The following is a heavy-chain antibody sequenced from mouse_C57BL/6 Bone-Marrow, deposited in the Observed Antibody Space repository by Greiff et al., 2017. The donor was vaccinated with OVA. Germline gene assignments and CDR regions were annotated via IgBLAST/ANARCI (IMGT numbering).Heavy chain of an antibody. Sequence: EVMLVESGGGLVQPGGSLKLSCAASGFTFSDYYMYWVRQTPEKRLEWVAYISNGGGSTYYPDTVKGRFTISRDNAKNTLYLQMSRLKSEDTAMYYCARVYDGLFDYWGQGTTLTVSS. CDR2: ISNGGGST. V-gene: IGHV5-12*01. D-gene: IGHD2-3*01. CDR1: GFTFSDYY. J-gene: IGHJ2*01. CDR3: ARVYDGLFDY.